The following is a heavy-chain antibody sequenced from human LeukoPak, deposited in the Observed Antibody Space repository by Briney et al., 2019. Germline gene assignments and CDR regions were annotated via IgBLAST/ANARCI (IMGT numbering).Heavy chain of an antibody. D-gene: IGHD3-22*01. V-gene: IGHV4-59*01. CDR3: ARGADYYDSSGYKWFDP. Sequence: SEXLSLTCTVSGGSISSYYWSWLRQPPGKGLEWIGYIYHSGSTNYNTSLTSLVTISIDTSKNQFSLKLSSVTAADTAVYYCARGADYYDSSGYKWFDPWGQGTLVTVSS. J-gene: IGHJ5*02. CDR2: IYHSGST. CDR1: GGSISSYY.